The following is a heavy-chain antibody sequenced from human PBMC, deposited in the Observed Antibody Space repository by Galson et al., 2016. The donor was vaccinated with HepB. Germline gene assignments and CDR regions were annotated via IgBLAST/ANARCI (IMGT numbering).Heavy chain of an antibody. D-gene: IGHD1-26*01. CDR3: ITDQSGSYSYFYYGMDV. CDR2: IQSKTDGGIT. CDR1: GFTFSNAW. Sequence: SLRLSCAASGFTFSNAWMSWVRQAPGKGLEWVGRIQSKTDGGITDYDAPVQGRFTISRDDSKNTLYLQMNSLKTEYTAMYYCITDQSGSYSYFYYGMDVWGQGTTVTVSS. J-gene: IGHJ6*02. V-gene: IGHV3-15*01.